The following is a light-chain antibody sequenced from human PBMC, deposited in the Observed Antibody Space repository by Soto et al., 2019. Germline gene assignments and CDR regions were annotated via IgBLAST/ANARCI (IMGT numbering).Light chain of an antibody. V-gene: IGKV1-33*01. Sequence: DIQLTQSPSSLSASVVDIGTVTVQASHDINTYLHWYQQKLGKAPKLLIYDASNLETGVSSRFSGSGSGTEFTFTITSLQPEDIATYYCHQYDTVPYDFGPGTKVDIK. CDR3: HQYDTVPYD. J-gene: IGKJ3*01. CDR2: DAS. CDR1: HDINTY.